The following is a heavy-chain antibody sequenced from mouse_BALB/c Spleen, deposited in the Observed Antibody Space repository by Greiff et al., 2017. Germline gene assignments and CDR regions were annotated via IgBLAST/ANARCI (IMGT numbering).Heavy chain of an antibody. CDR2: ISSGGSYT. Sequence: EVMLVESGGDLVKPGGSLKLSCAASGFTFSSYGMSWVRQTPDKRLEWVATISSGGSYTYYPDSVKGRFTISRDNAKNTLYLQMSSLKSEDTAMYYCARQGGRLQLWYFDVWGAGTTVTVSS. CDR3: ARQGGRLQLWYFDV. D-gene: IGHD3-1*01. J-gene: IGHJ1*01. V-gene: IGHV5-6*02. CDR1: GFTFSSYG.